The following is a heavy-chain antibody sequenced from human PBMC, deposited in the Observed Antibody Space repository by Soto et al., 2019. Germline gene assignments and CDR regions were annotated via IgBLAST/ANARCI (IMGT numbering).Heavy chain of an antibody. D-gene: IGHD2-2*01. J-gene: IGHJ4*02. CDR1: GFTVSNNY. V-gene: IGHV3-66*01. CDR3: ARDGCSSTTCYAD. CDR2: IYSGGST. Sequence: GSLRLSCAASGFTVSNNYMGWVRQAPGKGLEWVSLIYSGGSTYYADSVKGRFTISRDNSKNTLYLQMNSLRAEDTAVYYCARDGCSSTTCYADWGQGTLVTVSS.